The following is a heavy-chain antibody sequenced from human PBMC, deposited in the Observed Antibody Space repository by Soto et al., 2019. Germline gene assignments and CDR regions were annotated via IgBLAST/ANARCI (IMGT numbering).Heavy chain of an antibody. V-gene: IGHV1-69*13. J-gene: IGHJ3*02. D-gene: IGHD2-2*01. CDR2: IIPIFGTA. Sequence: GASVKVSCKASGGTFSSYAISWVRQAPGQGLEWMGGIIPIFGTANYAQKFQGRVTITADESTSTAYMELSSLRSEDTAVYYCARDRKTWCSGNTCYEQDAFDIWGQGTMVTVSS. CDR1: GGTFSSYA. CDR3: ARDRKTWCSGNTCYEQDAFDI.